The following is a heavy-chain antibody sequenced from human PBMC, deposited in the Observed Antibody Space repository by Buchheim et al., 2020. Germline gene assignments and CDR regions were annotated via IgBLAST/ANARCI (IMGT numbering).Heavy chain of an antibody. V-gene: IGHV3-30*18. D-gene: IGHD6-6*01. J-gene: IGHJ4*02. CDR3: AKGGWYSSS. CDR2: ISYDGSNK. CDR1: GFTFSSYG. Sequence: QVQMVESGGGVVQPGRSLRLSCAASGFTFSSYGMHWVRQAPGKGLEWVAVISYDGSNKYYADSVKGRFTISRDNSKNTLYLQMNSLRAKYTAVYYCAKGGWYSSSWGQGTL.